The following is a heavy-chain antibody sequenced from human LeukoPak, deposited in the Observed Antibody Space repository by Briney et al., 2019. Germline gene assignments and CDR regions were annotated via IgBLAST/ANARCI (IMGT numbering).Heavy chain of an antibody. Sequence: GESLKISCKGSGYSFSSYWIGWVRQMPGKCLEWMGLIYPGDSDTRYSPSFQGQVIISADKSINTVYLQWSNLKASDTATYYCARRGGGRDYYYMDVWGKGTTVTVSS. CDR1: GYSFSSYW. V-gene: IGHV5-51*01. CDR3: ARRGGGRDYYYMDV. D-gene: IGHD3-16*01. CDR2: IYPGDSDT. J-gene: IGHJ6*03.